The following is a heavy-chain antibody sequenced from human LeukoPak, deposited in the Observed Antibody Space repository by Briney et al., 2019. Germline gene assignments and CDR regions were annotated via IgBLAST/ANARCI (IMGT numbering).Heavy chain of an antibody. D-gene: IGHD2-2*01. Sequence: GESLKISCKGSGYTFTTSWIVWVRQMPGKGLEWMGIIYPGDSDTRYSPSFQGQVSISADKSLSTAYLQWSSLKASDTAMYYCARQGTSFVYWGQGTLVTVSS. CDR3: ARQGTSFVY. CDR1: GYTFTTSW. V-gene: IGHV5-51*01. J-gene: IGHJ4*02. CDR2: IYPGDSDT.